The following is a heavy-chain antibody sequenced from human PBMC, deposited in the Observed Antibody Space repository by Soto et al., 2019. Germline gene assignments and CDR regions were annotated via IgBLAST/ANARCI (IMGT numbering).Heavy chain of an antibody. CDR1: GYTFTSYY. J-gene: IGHJ6*02. CDR2: INPSGGST. V-gene: IGHV1-46*01. D-gene: IGHD5-18*01. Sequence: QVQLVQSGAEVKKPGASVKVSCKASGYTFTSYYMHWVRQAPGQGLEWMGIINPSGGSTSYAQKFRGRVTMRRDTATSTVYRELSSLRSEDTAVYYCARDTDTATGHGMDVWGQGTTVTVSS. CDR3: ARDTDTATGHGMDV.